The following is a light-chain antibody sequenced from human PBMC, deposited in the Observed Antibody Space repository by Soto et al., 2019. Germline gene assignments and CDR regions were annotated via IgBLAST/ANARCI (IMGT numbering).Light chain of an antibody. J-gene: IGLJ2*01. Sequence: QSVLTQPASVSGSPGQSVTISCTGTNSDVGNYIYVSWYQQHPGKAPKLVVYDVSNRPSGVSTRFSGSKSGTTASLTISGLQAEDEADYYCSSYTTRTTLVFGGGTKLTVL. V-gene: IGLV2-14*03. CDR1: NSDVGNYIY. CDR2: DVS. CDR3: SSYTTRTTLV.